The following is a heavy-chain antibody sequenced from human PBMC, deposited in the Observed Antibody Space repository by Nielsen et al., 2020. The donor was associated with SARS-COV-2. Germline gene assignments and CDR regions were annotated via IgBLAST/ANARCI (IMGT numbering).Heavy chain of an antibody. Sequence: WLRQPPGKGLEWIGEINHSGSTYYNPSLKSRVTISVDTSKNQFSLKLSSVTAADTAVYYCARVERVTMIVVVMQGYFQHWGQGTLVTVSS. CDR3: ARVERVTMIVVVMQGYFQH. J-gene: IGHJ1*01. D-gene: IGHD3-22*01. V-gene: IGHV4-34*01. CDR2: INHSGST.